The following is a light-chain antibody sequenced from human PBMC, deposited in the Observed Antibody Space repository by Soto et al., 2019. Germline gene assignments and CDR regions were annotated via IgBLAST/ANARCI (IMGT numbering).Light chain of an antibody. Sequence: DVVMTQSPLSLPVTLGQPASISCRSSQSLVYSDGNTYLNWFQQRPGQSPRRLIYKVSNRDSGVPDRVSGSGSGTDFAMKISRVEAEDVGVAYCMQGTHWPITCGQGTRLEIK. CDR3: MQGTHWPIT. J-gene: IGKJ5*01. V-gene: IGKV2-30*01. CDR1: QSLVYSDGNTY. CDR2: KVS.